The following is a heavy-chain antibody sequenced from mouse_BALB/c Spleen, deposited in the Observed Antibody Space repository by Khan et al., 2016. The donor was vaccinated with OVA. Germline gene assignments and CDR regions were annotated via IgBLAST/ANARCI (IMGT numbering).Heavy chain of an antibody. CDR3: ARWFTY. CDR2: ISYSGST. CDR1: GYSITSDYA. J-gene: IGHJ3*01. V-gene: IGHV3-2*02. Sequence: VQLQQSGPGLVKPSQSLSLTCTVTGYSITSDYAWNWIRQFPGNKLEWMDYISYSGSTTYNPSLKSRISITRDTSKNQFFLQLNSVTTEDTATYYCARWFTYWGQGTLVTVSA.